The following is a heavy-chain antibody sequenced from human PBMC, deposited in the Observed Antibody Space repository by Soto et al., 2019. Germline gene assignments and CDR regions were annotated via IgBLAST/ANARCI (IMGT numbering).Heavy chain of an antibody. CDR2: ISYDGSNK. Sequence: LRLSFAASGFTFSSYAMHWVRQAPGKGLEWVAVISYDGSNKYYADSVKGRFTISRDNSKNTLYLQMNSLRAEDTAVYYCAEPYYDILTGPLGAFDIWGQGTMVTVSS. CDR1: GFTFSSYA. J-gene: IGHJ3*02. V-gene: IGHV3-30-3*01. CDR3: AEPYYDILTGPLGAFDI. D-gene: IGHD3-9*01.